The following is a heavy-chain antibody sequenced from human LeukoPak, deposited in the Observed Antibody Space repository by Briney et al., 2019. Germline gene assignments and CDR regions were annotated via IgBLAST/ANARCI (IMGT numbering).Heavy chain of an antibody. CDR3: ARHGSICSSTTCPPHFQH. V-gene: IGHV4-39*01. CDR1: GGSISSSSYS. CDR2: IFYSGSI. Sequence: PSETLSLTCTVSGGSISSSSYSWDWIRQPPGKGLEWIGIIFYSGSIYYNPSLKSRVTRSIDTSKNQFSLKLSSVTAADTAVYYCARHGSICSSTTCPPHFQHWGQGTLVTVSS. J-gene: IGHJ1*01. D-gene: IGHD2-2*01.